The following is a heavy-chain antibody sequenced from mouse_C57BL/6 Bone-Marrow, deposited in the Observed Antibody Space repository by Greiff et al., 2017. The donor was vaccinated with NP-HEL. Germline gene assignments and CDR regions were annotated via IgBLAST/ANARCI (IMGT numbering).Heavy chain of an antibody. V-gene: IGHV1-55*01. CDR2: IYPGSGST. CDR3: ARDYGSIAWFAY. CDR1: GYTFTSYW. J-gene: IGHJ3*01. D-gene: IGHD1-1*01. Sequence: VQLQQPGAELVKPGASVKMSCKASGYTFTSYWITWVKQRPGQGLEWIGDIYPGSGSTNYNEKFKSKATLTVDTSSSTAYMQLSSLTAEDSAVYYCARDYGSIAWFAYWGQGTLVTVSA.